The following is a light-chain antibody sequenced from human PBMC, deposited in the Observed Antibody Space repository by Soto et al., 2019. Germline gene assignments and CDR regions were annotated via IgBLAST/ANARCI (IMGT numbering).Light chain of an antibody. CDR1: QSVSSSY. V-gene: IGKV3-20*01. CDR2: GAS. Sequence: EIVLTQSPGTLSLSPGERATLSCRASQSVSSSYLAWYQQKPGQAPRLLIYGASSRATGIPDRFSGSGSGTDFTLTISRLEPEEFAVYYCQQYGSSPPAFDQGTRLEIK. J-gene: IGKJ5*01. CDR3: QQYGSSPPA.